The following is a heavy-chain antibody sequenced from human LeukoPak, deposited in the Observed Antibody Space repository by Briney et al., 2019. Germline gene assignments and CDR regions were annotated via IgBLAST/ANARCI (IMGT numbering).Heavy chain of an antibody. CDR2: TYSGGST. J-gene: IGHJ4*02. D-gene: IGHD7-27*01. V-gene: IGHV3-53*01. Sequence: GGSLRLSCAASGFTVRSHSMSWVRQAPGKGLEWVSVTYSGGSTYYADSVKGRFTISRDNSDNTLYLQMNSLRAEDTAVYYCARDLGYWGQGTLVTVSS. CDR3: ARDLGY. CDR1: GFTVRSHS.